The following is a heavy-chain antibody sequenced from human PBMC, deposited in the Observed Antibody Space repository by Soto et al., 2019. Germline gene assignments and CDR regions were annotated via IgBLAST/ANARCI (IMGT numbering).Heavy chain of an antibody. V-gene: IGHV1-69*13. Sequence: SVKVSCKASGGTFNNYAISWVRQAPGQGLEWMGGIIPLFGTTNYAQKFQGRVTITADESTSTAYMELSSLRSEDTAFYYCARPRSHYYDRSAERAFDIWGQGTMVTVSS. D-gene: IGHD3-22*01. CDR1: GGTFNNYA. J-gene: IGHJ3*02. CDR3: ARPRSHYYDRSAERAFDI. CDR2: IIPLFGTT.